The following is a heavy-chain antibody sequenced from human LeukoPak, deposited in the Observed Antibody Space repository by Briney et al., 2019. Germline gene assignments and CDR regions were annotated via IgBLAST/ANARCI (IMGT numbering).Heavy chain of an antibody. Sequence: PSETLSLTCTVSNASMTYYYWSWIRQPPGKGLEWIGYIYYSGSTNYNPSLKSRATIPIDTSKNQFSLKLSSVTAADTALYYCARHIGGAGRFDSWGQGTLVTVSS. CDR3: ARHIGGAGRFDS. J-gene: IGHJ4*02. D-gene: IGHD1-26*01. CDR2: IYYSGST. V-gene: IGHV4-59*08. CDR1: NASMTYYY.